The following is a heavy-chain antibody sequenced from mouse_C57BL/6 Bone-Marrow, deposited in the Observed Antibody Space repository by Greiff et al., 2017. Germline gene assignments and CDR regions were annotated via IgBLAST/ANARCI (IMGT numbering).Heavy chain of an antibody. Sequence: QVQLQQPGAELVKPGASVKLSCKASGYTFTSYWMQWVKQRPGQGLEWIGEIDPSDSYTNYNQKFKGKATLTVDTSSSTAYMQLSSLTSEDSAVYYCARGRLYDYDPWGQGTLVTVSA. CDR3: ARGRLYDYDP. J-gene: IGHJ3*01. D-gene: IGHD2-4*01. CDR1: GYTFTSYW. CDR2: IDPSDSYT. V-gene: IGHV1-50*01.